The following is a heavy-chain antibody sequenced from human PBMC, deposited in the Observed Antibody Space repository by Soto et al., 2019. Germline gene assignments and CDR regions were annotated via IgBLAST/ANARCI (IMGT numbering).Heavy chain of an antibody. V-gene: IGHV4-30-4*01. CDR2: IYYSGST. D-gene: IGHD3-22*01. J-gene: IGHJ3*02. CDR1: GGSISSGDYY. CDR3: ARDGGDSSGYNDAFDI. Sequence: ASETLSLTCTVSGGSISSGDYYWSWIRQPPGKGLEWIGYIYYSGSTYYNPSLKSRVTISVDTSKNQFSLKLSSVTAADTAVYYCARDGGDSSGYNDAFDIWGQGTMVTVSS.